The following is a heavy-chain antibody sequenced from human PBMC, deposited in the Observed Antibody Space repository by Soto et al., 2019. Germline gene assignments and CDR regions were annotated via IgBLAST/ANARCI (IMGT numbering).Heavy chain of an antibody. J-gene: IGHJ3*02. CDR2: ISGSGGST. V-gene: IGHV3-23*01. CDR3: AKGGVVVRADALDI. CDR1: GFTFSSYA. Sequence: EVQLLESGGGLVQPGGSLRLSCAASGFTFSSYAMSWVRQAPGKGLEWVYAISGSGGSTYYAASVKGRVTISRHNSKNTLYLQMNSLRAEDTAVYYCAKGGVVVRADALDICGQGTMVTVSS. D-gene: IGHD2-21*01.